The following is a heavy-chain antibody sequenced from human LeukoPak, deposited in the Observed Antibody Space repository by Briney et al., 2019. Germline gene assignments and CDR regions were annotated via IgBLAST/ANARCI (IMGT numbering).Heavy chain of an antibody. Sequence: PGGSLRLSCAASAFTFSSYEMNWVRQAPGKGLEWVSYISSSGSTIYYADSVKGRFTISRDNAKNSLYLQMNSLRAEDTAVYYCARESARNAFDIWGQGTMVTVSS. CDR2: ISSSGSTI. V-gene: IGHV3-48*03. CDR3: ARESARNAFDI. J-gene: IGHJ3*02. CDR1: AFTFSSYE.